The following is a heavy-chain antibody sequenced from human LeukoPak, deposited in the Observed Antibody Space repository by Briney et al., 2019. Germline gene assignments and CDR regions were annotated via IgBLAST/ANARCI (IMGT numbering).Heavy chain of an antibody. D-gene: IGHD5-12*01. CDR1: GFTFSSYW. CDR2: IKQDGREK. Sequence: QPGGSLRLSCAASGFTFSSYWMSWVRQAPGKGLEWVANIKQDGREKYYVDSVKGRFTISRDNAKNSLYLQMNSLRAEDTAVYYCARVPVATIMPRSYYYYMDVWGKGTTVTVSS. J-gene: IGHJ6*03. V-gene: IGHV3-7*01. CDR3: ARVPVATIMPRSYYYYMDV.